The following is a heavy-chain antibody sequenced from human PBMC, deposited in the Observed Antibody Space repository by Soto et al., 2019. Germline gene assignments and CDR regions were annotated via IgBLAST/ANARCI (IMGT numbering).Heavy chain of an antibody. D-gene: IGHD1-26*01. CDR3: ERVDLGPLIGSWSKLVIDY. V-gene: IGHV1-18*01. CDR2: ISAYNGNT. J-gene: IGHJ4*02. Sequence: QVQLVQSGAEVKKPGASVKVSCKASGYTFTSYGISWVRQAPGQGLEWMGWISAYNGNTNYAQKLQGRVTMTTDTSTSTVYMELRSLRSDDTAVYYCERVDLGPLIGSWSKLVIDYWGQGTLVTVSS. CDR1: GYTFTSYG.